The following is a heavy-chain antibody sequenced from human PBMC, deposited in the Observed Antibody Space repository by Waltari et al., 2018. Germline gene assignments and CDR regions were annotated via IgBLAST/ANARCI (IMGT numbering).Heavy chain of an antibody. CDR1: GDSIGSGYYF. D-gene: IGHD6-13*01. Sequence: LQLRASGSGLFKPSATLSLPCSVSGDSIGSGYYFWGWTRQAPGKGLDWIGSIYFPGSTYYHPAHKSRLTISVETYKNQFSLRLSAVTAADTAVYYCAREVGGSSWSTTPRGDAFDIWGQGTMVTVSS. CDR3: AREVGGSSWSTTPRGDAFDI. CDR2: IYFPGST. J-gene: IGHJ3*02. V-gene: IGHV4-39*07.